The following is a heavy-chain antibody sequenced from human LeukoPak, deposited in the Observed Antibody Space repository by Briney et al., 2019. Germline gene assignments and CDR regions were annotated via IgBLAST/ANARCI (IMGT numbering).Heavy chain of an antibody. D-gene: IGHD3-9*01. Sequence: SETLSLTCTVSGYSISSGYYWGWMRPPPGKGLEWIGSIYHSGSTYYNPSLKSRVTISVDTSKNQFSLQLSSVTAADTAVYYCARTSTADFDWLPSFDYWGQGTLVTVSS. CDR2: IYHSGST. J-gene: IGHJ4*02. V-gene: IGHV4-38-2*02. CDR1: GYSISSGYY. CDR3: ARTSTADFDWLPSFDY.